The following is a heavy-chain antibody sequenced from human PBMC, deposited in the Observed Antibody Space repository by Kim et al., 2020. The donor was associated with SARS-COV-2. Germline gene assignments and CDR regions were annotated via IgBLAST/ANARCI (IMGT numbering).Heavy chain of an antibody. V-gene: IGHV3-23*01. J-gene: IGHJ4*02. Sequence: ADSAKGRVTISRDKSKNTLYLQMNSLRAEDTAVYYCAKAVDTAMVYYFDYWGQGTLVTVSS. D-gene: IGHD5-18*01. CDR3: AKAVDTAMVYYFDY.